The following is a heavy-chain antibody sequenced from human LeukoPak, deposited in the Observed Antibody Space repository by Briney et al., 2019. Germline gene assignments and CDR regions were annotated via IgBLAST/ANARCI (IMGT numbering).Heavy chain of an antibody. CDR3: VKSGGYGLIGY. V-gene: IGHV4-30-4*07. Sequence: PSETLSLTCAVSGGSISSGGYSWSWIRQPPGKGMEWIAYIYYTGNTYFNPSLKSRVTISVDMSKNQFSLRLSSVTAADTAMYYCVKSGGYGLIGYWGQGTLVTVSS. CDR2: IYYTGNT. D-gene: IGHD6-19*01. CDR1: GGSISSGGYS. J-gene: IGHJ4*02.